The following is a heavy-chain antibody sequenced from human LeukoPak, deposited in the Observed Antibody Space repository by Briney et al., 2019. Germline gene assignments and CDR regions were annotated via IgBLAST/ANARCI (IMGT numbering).Heavy chain of an antibody. CDR2: IYPSGGST. Sequence: GASVKVSCKASGYTFTSYYIHWVRQAPGQGPEWMGIIYPSGGSTTYAQKFQGRVTMTRDMSTSTVYMELSRLRSDDTAVYYCARDRLTRYDILTGYYHYFDYWGQGTLVTVSS. CDR3: ARDRLTRYDILTGYYHYFDY. V-gene: IGHV1-46*01. J-gene: IGHJ4*02. D-gene: IGHD3-9*01. CDR1: GYTFTSYY.